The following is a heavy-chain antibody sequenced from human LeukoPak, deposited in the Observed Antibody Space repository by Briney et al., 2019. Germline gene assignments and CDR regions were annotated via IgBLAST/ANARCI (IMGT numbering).Heavy chain of an antibody. CDR3: ARGITGNFDY. J-gene: IGHJ4*02. D-gene: IGHD1-20*01. Sequence: GASVKVSCKASGYTFPSYFMHWVRQAPGQGLEWMGIINPTGGSTTYAQKFQGRVTMTRDTSTSTVYMELSSLRSDDTAVYYCARGITGNFDYWGQGTLVTVSS. CDR1: GYTFPSYF. V-gene: IGHV1-46*01. CDR2: INPTGGST.